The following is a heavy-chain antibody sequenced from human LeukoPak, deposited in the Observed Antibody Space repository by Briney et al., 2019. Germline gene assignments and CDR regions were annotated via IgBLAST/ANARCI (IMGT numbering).Heavy chain of an antibody. D-gene: IGHD3-22*01. J-gene: IGHJ4*02. CDR2: INLDGSEK. CDR3: ARDPRYYSDLYYFDY. CDR1: GFTFSSSW. V-gene: IGHV3-7*01. Sequence: GGSLRLSCAASGFTFSSSWMSWVRQAPGKGLEWVAHINLDGSEKYYVDSVKGRFTISRDNAKNSLYLQMNSLRAEDTAVYYCARDPRYYSDLYYFDYWGQGTPVTVSS.